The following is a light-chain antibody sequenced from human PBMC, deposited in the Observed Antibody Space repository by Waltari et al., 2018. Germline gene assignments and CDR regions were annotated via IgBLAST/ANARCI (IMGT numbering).Light chain of an antibody. CDR3: QSYDNSLTGFYV. CDR1: SSNIGTGYD. J-gene: IGLJ1*01. CDR2: SNT. V-gene: IGLV1-40*01. Sequence: QSVLTQPPSVSGAPGQRVTISCTGSSSNIGTGYDVHWYQQLPGTAPQHLLYSNTKRPAEFPDRFSGSKSGAPASLAITGLQPEDEADYYCQSYDNSLTGFYVFGTGTKVTVL.